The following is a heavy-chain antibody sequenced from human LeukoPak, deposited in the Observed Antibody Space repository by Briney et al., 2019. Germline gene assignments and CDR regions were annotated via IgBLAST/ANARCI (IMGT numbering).Heavy chain of an antibody. D-gene: IGHD3-22*01. CDR1: DGSISSSSYY. CDR2: IYYSGRT. Sequence: SETLSLSCTVSDGSISSSSYYWGWIPQPPGQGLVWIGSIYYSGRTYYNPSLKSRVTISVDTSKNQFSLNLSSVTAADTAVYYCARLYYDSSGYYQICYFDYWGQGTLVTVSS. V-gene: IGHV4-39*01. CDR3: ARLYYDSSGYYQICYFDY. J-gene: IGHJ4*02.